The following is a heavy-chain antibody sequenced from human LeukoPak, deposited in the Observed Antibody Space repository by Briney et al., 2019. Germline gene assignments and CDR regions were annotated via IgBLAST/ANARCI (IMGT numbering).Heavy chain of an antibody. D-gene: IGHD6-13*01. Sequence: GGSLRLSCAASGFTFSSYAMSWVRQAPGKGLEWVSAISGSGGSTYYADSVKGRFTISRDNSKNTLYLQMNSLRAEDTAVYYCAKDHAPGIAAARFDPWGQGALVTVSS. V-gene: IGHV3-23*01. J-gene: IGHJ5*02. CDR3: AKDHAPGIAAARFDP. CDR2: ISGSGGST. CDR1: GFTFSSYA.